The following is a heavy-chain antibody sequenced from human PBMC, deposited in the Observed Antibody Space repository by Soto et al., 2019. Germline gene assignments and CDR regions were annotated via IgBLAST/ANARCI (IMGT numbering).Heavy chain of an antibody. CDR1: GGTFNRLS. V-gene: IGHV1-69*08. D-gene: IGHD2-8*01. Sequence: QVHLVQSGPVVKKPGSSVRVSCKASGGTFNRLSLNWVRQAPGQRLEWMGRIIPAVGAGNYPQKFQGRVTIAADMSTSTAYMDWTRLTLEHTAVYYCATMVDSKWFDPWCLGNLVSVSS. CDR3: ATMVDSKWFDP. CDR2: IIPAVGAG. J-gene: IGHJ5*02.